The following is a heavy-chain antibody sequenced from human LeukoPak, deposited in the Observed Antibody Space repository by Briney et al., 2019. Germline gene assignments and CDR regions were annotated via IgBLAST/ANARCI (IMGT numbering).Heavy chain of an antibody. CDR2: IRSKANSYAT. CDR1: GFTFSGSA. D-gene: IGHD3-22*01. J-gene: IGHJ4*02. CDR3: TRGLYYYDSSGYYEVNDY. V-gene: IGHV3-73*01. Sequence: PGGSLKLSCAASGFTFSGSAMHWVRQASGKGLEWVGRIRSKANSYATAYAASVKGRFTISRDDSKNTAYLQMNSLKTEDTAVYYCTRGLYYYDSSGYYEVNDYWGQGTLVTVSS.